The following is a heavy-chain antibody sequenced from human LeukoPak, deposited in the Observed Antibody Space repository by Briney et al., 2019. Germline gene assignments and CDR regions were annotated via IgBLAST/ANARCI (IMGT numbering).Heavy chain of an antibody. D-gene: IGHD3/OR15-3a*01. J-gene: IGHJ4*02. CDR3: ARVSDFNGLDY. V-gene: IGHV4-59*01. CDR1: GGSINSYY. Sequence: SETLSLTCTVSGGSINSYYWSWIRQPPGKGLEWIGYIYYSGSTNYNPSLKSRVTISVDTSKNQFSLKLSSVTAADTAVYYCARVSDFNGLDYWGQGTLVTVSS. CDR2: IYYSGST.